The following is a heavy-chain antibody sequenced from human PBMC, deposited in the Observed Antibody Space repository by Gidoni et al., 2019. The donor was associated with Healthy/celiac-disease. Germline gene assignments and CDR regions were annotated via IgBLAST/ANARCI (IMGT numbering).Heavy chain of an antibody. CDR3: ARGYGSSWLPGAFDI. V-gene: IGHV4-34*01. J-gene: IGHJ3*02. CDR1: GGSFSGYY. Sequence: QVQLQQWGAGLLTPSETLSLTCAVYGGSFSGYYWSWIRQPPGKGLEWIGEINHSGSTNYNPSLKSRVTISVDTSKNQFSLKLSSVTAADTAVYYCARGYGSSWLPGAFDIWGQGTMVTVSS. CDR2: INHSGST. D-gene: IGHD6-13*01.